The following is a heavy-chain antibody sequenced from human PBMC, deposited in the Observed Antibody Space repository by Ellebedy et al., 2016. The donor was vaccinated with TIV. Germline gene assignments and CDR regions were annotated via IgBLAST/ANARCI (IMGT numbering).Heavy chain of an antibody. D-gene: IGHD6-13*01. V-gene: IGHV3-66*01. CDR2: IFSGGGT. CDR1: GITFGNNC. Sequence: GESLKISCAASGITFGNNCMNWIRQAPGKGLEWISLIFSGGGTNYADSVKGRFTISRDSSKNTLFLQMDSLRVEDTAVYYCARDPAAAGLGSFGWGQGTLVTVSS. CDR3: ARDPAAAGLGSFG. J-gene: IGHJ4*02.